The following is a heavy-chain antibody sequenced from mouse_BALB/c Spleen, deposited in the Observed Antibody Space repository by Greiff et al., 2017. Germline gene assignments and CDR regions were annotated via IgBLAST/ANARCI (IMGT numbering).Heavy chain of an antibody. CDR2: ISYSGST. D-gene: IGHD2-9*01. J-gene: IGHJ1*01. Sequence: ESGPSLVKPSQTLSLTCSVTGDSITSGYWNWIRKFPGNKLEYMGYISYSGSTYYNPSLKSRISITRDTSKNQYYLQLNSVTTEDTATYYCSYYGYDDGYWYFDVWGAGTTVTVSS. CDR1: GDSITSGY. CDR3: SYYGYDDGYWYFDV. V-gene: IGHV3-8*02.